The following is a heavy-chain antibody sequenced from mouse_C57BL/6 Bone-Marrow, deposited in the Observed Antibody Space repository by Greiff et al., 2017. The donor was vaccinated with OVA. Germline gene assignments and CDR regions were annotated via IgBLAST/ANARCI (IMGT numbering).Heavy chain of an antibody. J-gene: IGHJ4*01. CDR1: GYTFTDYY. D-gene: IGHD1-1*01. CDR2: IFPGSGST. V-gene: IGHV1-75*01. CDR3: ARSITTVPGYYAMDY. Sequence: VQLQQSGPELVKPGASVKISCKASGYTFTDYYINWVKQRPGQGLEWIGWIFPGSGSTYYNEKFKGKATLTVDKSSSTAYMLLSSLTSEDSAVYFCARSITTVPGYYAMDYWGQGTSVTVSS.